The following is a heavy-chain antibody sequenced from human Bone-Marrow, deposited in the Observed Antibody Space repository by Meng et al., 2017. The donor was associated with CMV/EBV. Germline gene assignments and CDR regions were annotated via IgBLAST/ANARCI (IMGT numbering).Heavy chain of an antibody. Sequence: ASVKVSCKASGYTFTDYYMHWVRQSPGQGLEWMGWMNPKSGGTAYAQKFQGRVTLTRDTSISTACMDLTRLKSDDTAVYYCATSDRLRYDFWSGYLYYYYGMDVWGQGTTVTVSS. CDR1: GYTFTDYY. D-gene: IGHD3-3*01. J-gene: IGHJ6*02. CDR2: MNPKSGGT. CDR3: ATSDRLRYDFWSGYLYYYYGMDV. V-gene: IGHV1-2*02.